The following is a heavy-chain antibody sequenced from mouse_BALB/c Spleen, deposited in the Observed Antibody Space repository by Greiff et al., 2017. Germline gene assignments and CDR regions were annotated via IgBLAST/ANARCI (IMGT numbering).Heavy chain of an antibody. J-gene: IGHJ4*01. CDR2: INPGSGGT. V-gene: IGHV1-54*01. CDR3: ARSGLGRAMDY. Sequence: VQLQQSGAELVRPGTSVKVSCKASGYAFTNYLIEWVKQRPGQGLEWIGVINPGSGGTNYNEKFKGKATLTADKSSSTAYMQLSSLTSDDSAVYFCARSGLGRAMDYWGQGTSVTVSS. D-gene: IGHD4-1*01. CDR1: GYAFTNYL.